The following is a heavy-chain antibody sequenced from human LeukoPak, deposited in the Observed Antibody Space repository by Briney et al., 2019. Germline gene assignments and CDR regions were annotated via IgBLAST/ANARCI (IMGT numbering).Heavy chain of an antibody. CDR3: ARDGAGGFDP. V-gene: IGHV3-48*04. J-gene: IGHJ5*02. CDR1: GFTFSSYS. CDR2: ISNSGGSII. Sequence: PGGSLRLSCAASGFTFSSYSMNWVRQAPGKGLEWVSHISNSGGSIIYYADSVEGRFTISRDNARDSLYLQMNSLRAEDTAVYYCARDGAGGFDPWGQGTLVTVSS. D-gene: IGHD7-27*01.